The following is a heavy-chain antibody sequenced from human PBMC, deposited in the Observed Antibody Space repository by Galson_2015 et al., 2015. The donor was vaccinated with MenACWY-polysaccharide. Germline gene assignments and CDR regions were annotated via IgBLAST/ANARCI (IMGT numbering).Heavy chain of an antibody. CDR1: GHAFTNFA. V-gene: IGHV1-3*01. D-gene: IGHD3-16*02. CDR3: ARGYVRGSHRPDY. J-gene: IGHJ4*02. Sequence: SVKVSCKASGHAFTNFATHWVRQAPGQGLEWMGWINAGNGDTKYSQKFQGRVTLIVDTSATTAYMQLSSLRPEDTALYYCARGYVRGSHRPDYWGQGTLVTVSS. CDR2: INAGNGDT.